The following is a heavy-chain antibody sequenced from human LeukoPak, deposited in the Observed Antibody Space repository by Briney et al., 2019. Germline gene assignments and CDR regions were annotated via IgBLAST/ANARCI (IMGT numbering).Heavy chain of an antibody. CDR2: ISGNNDNT. Sequence: ASVKVSCKASGYTFSTYGIGWVRQAPGQGLEWMCWISGNNDNTNYAQKFQGRVTLTADTSTRTAYMDLRSLTSDDTAVYYCVRNHYDSSGYPHWGQGTLVTVSS. D-gene: IGHD3-22*01. CDR1: GYTFSTYG. J-gene: IGHJ4*02. V-gene: IGHV1-18*01. CDR3: VRNHYDSSGYPH.